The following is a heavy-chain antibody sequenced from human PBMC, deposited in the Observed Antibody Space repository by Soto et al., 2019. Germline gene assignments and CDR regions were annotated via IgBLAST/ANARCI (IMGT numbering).Heavy chain of an antibody. J-gene: IGHJ4*02. CDR2: INPNSGST. V-gene: IGHV1-2*02. Sequence: GASVKVSFKASGYSFTGYYIHWVRQAPGQGLEWMGWINPNSGSTKYAQKFQGRVTMTRDTSISTAYMELSRLRSDDTAVYYCARGRYYYDSSGYDQEYYFDYWGQRTLVTVSS. CDR1: GYSFTGYY. D-gene: IGHD3-22*01. CDR3: ARGRYYYDSSGYDQEYYFDY.